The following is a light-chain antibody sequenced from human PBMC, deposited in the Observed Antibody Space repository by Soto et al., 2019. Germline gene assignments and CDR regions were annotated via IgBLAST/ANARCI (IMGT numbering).Light chain of an antibody. Sequence: IELTQSPATLSLSPGERATLSCLASQSVSSHLAWFQQKPGQAPRLLMYGGSTRATGMPARFSGSGSGTEFTLIISSLQSEDFAVYYCQQYSNWPLTFGGGTKVDIK. J-gene: IGKJ4*01. V-gene: IGKV3-15*01. CDR2: GGS. CDR3: QQYSNWPLT. CDR1: QSVSSH.